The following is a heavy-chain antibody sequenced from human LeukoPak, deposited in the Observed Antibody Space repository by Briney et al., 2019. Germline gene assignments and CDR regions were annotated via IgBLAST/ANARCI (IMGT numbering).Heavy chain of an antibody. D-gene: IGHD3-22*01. Sequence: SSVKVSCKASGGTFSSYAISWVRQAPGQGLDWMGRIIPIFGTANYAQKFQGRVTITTDESTSTAYMELSSLRSEDTAVYYCASTYYDSSGYYYGDLDYWGQGTLVTVSS. V-gene: IGHV1-69*05. CDR2: IIPIFGTA. CDR1: GGTFSSYA. CDR3: ASTYYDSSGYYYGDLDY. J-gene: IGHJ4*02.